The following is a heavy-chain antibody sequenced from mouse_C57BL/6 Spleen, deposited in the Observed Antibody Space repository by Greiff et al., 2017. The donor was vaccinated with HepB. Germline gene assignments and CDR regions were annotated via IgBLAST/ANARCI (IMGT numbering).Heavy chain of an antibody. D-gene: IGHD2-1*01. V-gene: IGHV1-15*01. CDR3: TRRYGNSYYFDD. J-gene: IGHJ2*01. Sequence: QVQLQQSGAELVRPGASVTLSCKASGYTFTDYEMHWVKQTPVHGLEWIGAIDPETGGTAYNQKFKGKAILTADKSSSTAYMELRSLTSEDSAVYYCTRRYGNSYYFDDWGQGTTLTVSS. CDR2: IDPETGGT. CDR1: GYTFTDYE.